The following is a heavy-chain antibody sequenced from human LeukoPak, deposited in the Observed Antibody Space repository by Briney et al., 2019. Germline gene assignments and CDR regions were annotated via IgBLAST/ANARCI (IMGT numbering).Heavy chain of an antibody. V-gene: IGHV3-7*01. Sequence: GGSLRLSCAASGFTFSDYWMSWVRQAPGKGLEWVANIKQDGSEKYYVDSVKGRFTISRDNAKNSLYLQMNSLRAEDTAVYYCARGKSRLVDSFDCWGQGTLVTVSS. CDR1: GFTFSDYW. CDR2: IKQDGSEK. J-gene: IGHJ4*02. D-gene: IGHD2-2*01. CDR3: ARGKSRLVDSFDC.